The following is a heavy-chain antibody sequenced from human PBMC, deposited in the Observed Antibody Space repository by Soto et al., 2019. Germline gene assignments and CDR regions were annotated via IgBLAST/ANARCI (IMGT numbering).Heavy chain of an antibody. CDR1: GYSFTSYW. CDR3: ARLYSGYDFDYYGMDV. Sequence: GESLKISCQGSGYSFTSYWIGWVRQMPGKGLEWMGIIYPGDSDTRYSPSFQGQVTISADKSISTAYLQWSSLKASDTAMYYCARLYSGYDFDYYGMDVWGQGTTVTVSS. CDR2: IYPGDSDT. D-gene: IGHD5-12*01. V-gene: IGHV5-51*01. J-gene: IGHJ6*02.